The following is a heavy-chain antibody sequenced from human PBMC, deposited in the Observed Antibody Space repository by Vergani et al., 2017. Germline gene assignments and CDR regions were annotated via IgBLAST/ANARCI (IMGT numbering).Heavy chain of an antibody. CDR1: GFTFSHYS. Sequence: EVQLVESGGGIVKPGGSLRLSCVASGFTFSHYSLNWVRQAPGKGLGWVSSISGNNDDVYYADSVKGRFTISRDNAKNSLYLDMSSLRAEDTAVYYCGRGSDNYNWGQGTLVTVSS. CDR3: GRGSDNYN. J-gene: IGHJ4*02. D-gene: IGHD5-24*01. V-gene: IGHV3-21*01. CDR2: ISGNNDDV.